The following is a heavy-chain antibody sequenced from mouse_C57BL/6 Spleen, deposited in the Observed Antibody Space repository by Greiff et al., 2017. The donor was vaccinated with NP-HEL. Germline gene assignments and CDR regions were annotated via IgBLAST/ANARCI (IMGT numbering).Heavy chain of an antibody. CDR1: GYTFTDYY. D-gene: IGHD3-2*02. J-gene: IGHJ3*01. V-gene: IGHV1-76*01. CDR2: IYPGSGNT. Sequence: VQLQQSGAELVRPGASVKLSCKASGYTFTDYYINWVKQRPGQGLEWIARIYPGSGNTYYNEKFKGKATLTAEKSSSTAYMQLSSLTSEDSAVYFCARSTAQGLFAYWGQGTLVTVSA. CDR3: ARSTAQGLFAY.